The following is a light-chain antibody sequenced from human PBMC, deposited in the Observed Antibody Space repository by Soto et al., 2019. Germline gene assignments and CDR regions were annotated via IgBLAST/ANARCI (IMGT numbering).Light chain of an antibody. CDR3: QKYNSVPLT. V-gene: IGKV1-27*01. J-gene: IGKJ4*01. Sequence: DIQMTQSPSSLSASVGDRVTNTCRASQGISNYLAWYQQKPGKVPKLLIYAASTLHSGVPFRFSGSGSGTDFTLTISTLQPEDVATYYCQKYNSVPLTFGGGTKVEIK. CDR2: AAS. CDR1: QGISNY.